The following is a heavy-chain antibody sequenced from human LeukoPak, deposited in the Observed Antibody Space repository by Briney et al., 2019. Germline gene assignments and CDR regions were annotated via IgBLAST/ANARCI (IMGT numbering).Heavy chain of an antibody. CDR3: ARDYYCSGGSCYSWFDP. D-gene: IGHD2-15*01. V-gene: IGHV4-34*01. J-gene: IGHJ5*02. CDR2: IYYSGST. Sequence: SETLSLTCAVYGGSFSDYYWSWIRQPPGKGLEWIGSIYYSGSTYYNPSLKSRVTISVDTSKNQFSLKLSSVTAADTAVYYCARDYYCSGGSCYSWFDPWGQGTLVIVSS. CDR1: GGSFSDYY.